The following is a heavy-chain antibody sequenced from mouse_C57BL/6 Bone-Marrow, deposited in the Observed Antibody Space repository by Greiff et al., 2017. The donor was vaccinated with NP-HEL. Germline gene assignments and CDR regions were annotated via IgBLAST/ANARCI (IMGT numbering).Heavy chain of an antibody. CDR2: ISDGGSYT. V-gene: IGHV5-4*01. Sequence: GQRVESGGGLVKPGGSLKLSCAASGFTFSSYAMSWVRQTPEKRLEWVATISDGGSYTYYPDNVKGRFTISRDNAKNNLYLQMSHLKSEDTAMYYCARKTYYYGSSPAWFAYWGQGTLVTVSA. D-gene: IGHD1-1*01. J-gene: IGHJ3*01. CDR3: ARKTYYYGSSPAWFAY. CDR1: GFTFSSYA.